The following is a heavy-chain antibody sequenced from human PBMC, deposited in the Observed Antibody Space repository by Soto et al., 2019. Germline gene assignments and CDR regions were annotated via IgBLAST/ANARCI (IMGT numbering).Heavy chain of an antibody. V-gene: IGHV1-2*04. J-gene: IGHJ4*02. CDR1: GYTFTGHY. CDR2: INPNSGGT. CDR3: ARSTRSDGVGLPGPFDY. D-gene: IGHD1-26*01. Sequence: ASVKVSCKASGYTFTGHYIHWVRQAPGQGLEWMGWINPNSGGTNYAQKFQGWVTMTRDTSISTAYMELSRLRSDDTAVYYCARSTRSDGVGLPGPFDYWGQGTLVTVSS.